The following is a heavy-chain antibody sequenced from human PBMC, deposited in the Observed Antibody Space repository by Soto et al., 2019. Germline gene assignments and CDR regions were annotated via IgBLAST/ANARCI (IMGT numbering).Heavy chain of an antibody. V-gene: IGHV3-11*06. CDR3: ASAPSSSDAFDI. CDR1: GLTFSDYY. Sequence: RRLSCAASGLTFSDYYISWIRQAPGKGLEWVSYISSSSSYTNYADSVKGRFTISRDNAKNSLYLQMNSLRAEDTAVYYCASAPSSSDAFDIWGKGTMVTVSS. CDR2: ISSSSSYT. J-gene: IGHJ3*02. D-gene: IGHD6-13*01.